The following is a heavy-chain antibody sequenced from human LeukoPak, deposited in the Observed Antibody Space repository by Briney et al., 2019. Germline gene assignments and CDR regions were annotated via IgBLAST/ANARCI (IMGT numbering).Heavy chain of an antibody. CDR3: ARVFTSGEVVVTATQGDYYYYYMDV. J-gene: IGHJ6*03. CDR1: GYTFTSYG. D-gene: IGHD2-21*02. V-gene: IGHV1-18*01. CDR2: ISAYNGNT. Sequence: GASVKVSCKASGYTFTSYGVSWVRQAPGQGLEWMGWISAYNGNTKYAQKLQGRVTMNTDTSTSTAYMELRSLRSDDTAVYYCARVFTSGEVVVTATQGDYYYYYMDVWGKGTTVTVSS.